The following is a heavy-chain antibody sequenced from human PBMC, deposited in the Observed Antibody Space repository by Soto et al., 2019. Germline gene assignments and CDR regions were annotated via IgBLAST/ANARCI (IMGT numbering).Heavy chain of an antibody. V-gene: IGHV3-33*06. D-gene: IGHD5-12*01. Sequence: AWSLRLSCAASGFTFSSYGMHWVRQAPGKGLEWVGVVWYDGSNRYYADSAKGRFTISRDTSTNTLYLQISNRRAEDTAIYYCAEGGMATIRNSFDPWGQGTLVTVAS. J-gene: IGHJ5*02. CDR2: VWYDGSNR. CDR1: GFTFSSYG. CDR3: AEGGMATIRNSFDP.